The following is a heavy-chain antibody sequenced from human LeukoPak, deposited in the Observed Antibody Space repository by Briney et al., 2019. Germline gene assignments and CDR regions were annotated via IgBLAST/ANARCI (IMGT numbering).Heavy chain of an antibody. CDR1: GYTFTNYY. V-gene: IGHV1-46*01. Sequence: ASVKVSYKASGYTFTNYYMHWVRQAPGQGLDWMGLINPNGGSTTYAQKFQGRVTMTRDTSTSTVYMQLSSLRSEDTAVYFCARAAGDSYGYRYYFDYWGQGTLVTVSS. CDR3: ARAAGDSYGYRYYFDY. J-gene: IGHJ4*02. D-gene: IGHD5-18*01. CDR2: INPNGGST.